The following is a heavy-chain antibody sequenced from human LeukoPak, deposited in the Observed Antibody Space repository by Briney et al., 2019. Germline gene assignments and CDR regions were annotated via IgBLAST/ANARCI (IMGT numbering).Heavy chain of an antibody. Sequence: GGSLRLSCAASGFTFSSYGMHWVRQAPGKGLEWVAVIWYDGSNKYYADSVKGRFTISRDNSKNTLYLQMNSLRAEDTAVYYCARVHDYGDLFDYWGQGTLVTVSS. D-gene: IGHD4-17*01. V-gene: IGHV3-33*01. J-gene: IGHJ4*02. CDR3: ARVHDYGDLFDY. CDR2: IWYDGSNK. CDR1: GFTFSSYG.